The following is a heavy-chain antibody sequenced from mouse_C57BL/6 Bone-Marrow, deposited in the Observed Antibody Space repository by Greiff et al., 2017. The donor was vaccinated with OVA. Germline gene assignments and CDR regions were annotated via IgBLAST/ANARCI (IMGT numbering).Heavy chain of an antibody. D-gene: IGHD1-1*01. CDR3: ASITTVYWYFDV. CDR2: IDPEDGET. CDR1: GFNIKDYY. V-gene: IGHV14-2*01. Sequence: EVQGVESGAELVKPGASVKLSCTASGFNIKDYYMHWVKQRTEQGLEWIGRIDPEDGETKYAPKFQGKATITADTSSNTAYLQLSSLTSEDTAVYYCASITTVYWYFDVWGTGTTVTVSS. J-gene: IGHJ1*03.